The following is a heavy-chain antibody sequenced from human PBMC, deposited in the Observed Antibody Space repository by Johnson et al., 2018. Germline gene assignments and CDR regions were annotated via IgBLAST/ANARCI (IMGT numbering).Heavy chain of an antibody. CDR2: ISGGGSST. CDR1: GFTFSSYG. CDR3: AKELQWSDLGWVVP. D-gene: IGHD2-15*01. V-gene: IGHV3-23*04. Sequence: VQLVESGGGLVQPGGSLRLSCAASGFTFSSYGMSWVRQAPGKGLEWVSSISGGGSSTNHAASGKGRFTISRDHSKNTMYLLMNSLRAEDTAGYYCAKELQWSDLGWVVPWGQGTLVTVSS. J-gene: IGHJ5*02.